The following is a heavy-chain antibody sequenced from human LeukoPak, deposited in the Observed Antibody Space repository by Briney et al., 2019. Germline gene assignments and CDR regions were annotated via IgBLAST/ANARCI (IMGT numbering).Heavy chain of an antibody. CDR1: GGSFSGYY. Sequence: PSETLSLTCAVYGGSFSGYYWSWIRQPPGKGLEWIGEINHSRSTNYNPSLKSRVTISVDTSKNQFSLKLSSVTAADTAVYYCAGARSSVDMIDYWSQGTLVTVSS. CDR2: INHSRST. J-gene: IGHJ4*02. CDR3: AGARSSVDMIDY. V-gene: IGHV4-34*01. D-gene: IGHD6-6*01.